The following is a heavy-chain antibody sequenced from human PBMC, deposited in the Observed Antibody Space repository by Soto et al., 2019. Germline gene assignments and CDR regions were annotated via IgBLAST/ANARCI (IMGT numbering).Heavy chain of an antibody. D-gene: IGHD1-1*01. J-gene: IGHJ5*02. CDR2: IYATGTT. CDR1: GASISCYY. Sequence: SETLSLTCTVSGASISCYYWSWIRKAAGKGLEWIGRIYATGTTDYNPSLKSRVMMSVDTSKKQFSLKLRSVTAADTAVYYCVRDGTKTLRDWFDPWGQGISVTVSS. V-gene: IGHV4-4*07. CDR3: VRDGTKTLRDWFDP.